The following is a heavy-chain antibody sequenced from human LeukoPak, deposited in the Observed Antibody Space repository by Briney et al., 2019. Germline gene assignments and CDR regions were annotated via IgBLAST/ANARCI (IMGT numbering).Heavy chain of an antibody. J-gene: IGHJ6*02. CDR3: AGHIVPMVYEGQRQAYYGMDV. D-gene: IGHD2-8*01. CDR2: INHSGST. CDR1: GGSISSSSYY. Sequence: PSETLSLTCTVSGGSISSSSYYWGWIRQPPGKGLEWIGEINHSGSTNYNPSLKSRVTISVDTSKNQFSLKLSSVTAADTAVYYCAGHIVPMVYEGQRQAYYGMDVWGQGTTVTVSS. V-gene: IGHV4-39*07.